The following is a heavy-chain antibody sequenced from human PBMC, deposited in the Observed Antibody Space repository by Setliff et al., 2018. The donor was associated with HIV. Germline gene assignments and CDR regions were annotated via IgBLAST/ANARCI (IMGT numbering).Heavy chain of an antibody. J-gene: IGHJ2*01. CDR1: RGSFSHYY. CDR3: ARVRFSFNNVRCFDL. V-gene: IGHV4-34*01. D-gene: IGHD1-20*01. Sequence: TSETLSLTCAVYRGSFSHYYWTWIRQSPGKGLEWIAEINQERITFYNPSLKSRLIMSLDTSRNEVSLRLNSVTAADTATYFCARVRFSFNNVRCFDLWGPGTRVTVSS. CDR2: INQERIT.